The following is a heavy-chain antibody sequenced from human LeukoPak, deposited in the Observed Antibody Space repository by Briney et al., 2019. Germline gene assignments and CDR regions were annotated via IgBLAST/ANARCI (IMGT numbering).Heavy chain of an antibody. Sequence: PGRSLRLSCAASGFTFSSYAMHWVRQAPGKGLEWVAVIFYDGSIKYYADSVKGRFTISRDNSKSTLYLQMNSLRAEDTAVYYCARDPRGPTGYDSSGRDTFDYWGQGTLVTVSS. CDR2: IFYDGSIK. V-gene: IGHV3-30*04. CDR3: ARDPRGPTGYDSSGRDTFDY. CDR1: GFTFSSYA. D-gene: IGHD3-22*01. J-gene: IGHJ4*02.